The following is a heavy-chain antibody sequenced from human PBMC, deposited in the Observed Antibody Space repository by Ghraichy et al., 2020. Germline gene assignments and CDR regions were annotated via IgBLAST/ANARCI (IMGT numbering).Heavy chain of an antibody. V-gene: IGHV3-33*01. D-gene: IGHD1-26*01. CDR2: IWYDGSNQ. Sequence: GESLNISCAASGFTFSNYVMHWVRQAPGKGLEWVALIWYDGSNQYYADSVKGRFTISRDTSKNTLYLQMSSLRDEDTAVYYCARESGRALVIWGHGTMVTVSS. CDR1: GFTFSNYV. CDR3: ARESGRALVI. J-gene: IGHJ3*02.